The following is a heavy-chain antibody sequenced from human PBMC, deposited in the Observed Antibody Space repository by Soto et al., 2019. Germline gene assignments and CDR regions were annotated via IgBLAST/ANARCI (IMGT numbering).Heavy chain of an antibody. CDR2: IYYSGST. V-gene: IGHV4-39*02. CDR3: ATEGGIVDANWFGP. J-gene: IGHJ5*02. CDR1: GDSVSRSRYY. Sequence: SETLSLTCTVSGDSVSRSRYYWGWIRQSPGKGLEWIGSIYYSGSTYYNPSLKSRVSLSIDTSKNQFSLKVNSMTAADTAIYYCATEGGIVDANWFGPWGQGTLVTVS. D-gene: IGHD1-26*01.